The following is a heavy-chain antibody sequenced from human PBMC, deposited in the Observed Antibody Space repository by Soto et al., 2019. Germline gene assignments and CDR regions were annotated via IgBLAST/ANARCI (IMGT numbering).Heavy chain of an antibody. CDR3: ANDPAARAVRDYYDDGMYV. V-gene: IGHV3-9*01. Sequence: EVQLVESGGGLVQPGRSLRLSCAASGFTFDDYAMHWVRQAPGKGLEWVSGISWNSGSIGYADSVKGRFTISRDNAKNALYLQMNSLRVEDTALYYCANDPAARAVRDYYDDGMYVWGQGATFTVSS. CDR1: GFTFDDYA. J-gene: IGHJ6*02. D-gene: IGHD6-6*01. CDR2: ISWNSGSI.